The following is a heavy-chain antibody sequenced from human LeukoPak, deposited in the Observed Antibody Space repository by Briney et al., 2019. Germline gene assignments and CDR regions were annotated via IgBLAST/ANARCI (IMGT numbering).Heavy chain of an antibody. D-gene: IGHD2-2*02. J-gene: IGHJ5*02. CDR2: FDPEDGET. V-gene: IGHV1-24*01. CDR1: GYTLTELS. Sequence: ASVKVSCKVSGYTLTELSMHWGRQAPGKGLEWMGGFDPEDGETIYAQKFQGRVTMTEDTSTDTAYMELSSLRSEDTAVYYCAPLTSCSSTSCYMAYNWFDPWGQGTLVTVSS. CDR3: APLTSCSSTSCYMAYNWFDP.